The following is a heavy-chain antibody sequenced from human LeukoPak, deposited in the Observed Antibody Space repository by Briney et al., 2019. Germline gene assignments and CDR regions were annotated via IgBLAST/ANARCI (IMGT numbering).Heavy chain of an antibody. CDR1: GYTFTSYG. Sequence: GASVKVSCKASGYTFTSYGISWVRQAPGQGLEWMGWISAYNGNTNCAQKLQGRVTMTRDTSTSTAYMELRSLRSDDTAVYYCARSIWFGEPLGWFDPWGQGTLVTVSS. CDR2: ISAYNGNT. J-gene: IGHJ5*02. V-gene: IGHV1-18*01. D-gene: IGHD3-10*01. CDR3: ARSIWFGEPLGWFDP.